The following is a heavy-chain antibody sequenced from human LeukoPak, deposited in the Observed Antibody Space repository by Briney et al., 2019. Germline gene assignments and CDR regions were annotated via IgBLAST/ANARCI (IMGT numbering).Heavy chain of an antibody. D-gene: IGHD3-22*01. V-gene: IGHV3-23*01. CDR1: GFTFSSYA. CDR2: ISYSGGST. J-gene: IGHJ3*02. Sequence: PGGSLRLSCAASGFTFSSYAMSWVRQAPGKGLEWVSVISYSGGSTNYADSVKGRFTISRDNSKNTLYLQMNSLRAEDTAVYYCAKDLPYYYDSSAFETWGQGTMVTVSS. CDR3: AKDLPYYYDSSAFET.